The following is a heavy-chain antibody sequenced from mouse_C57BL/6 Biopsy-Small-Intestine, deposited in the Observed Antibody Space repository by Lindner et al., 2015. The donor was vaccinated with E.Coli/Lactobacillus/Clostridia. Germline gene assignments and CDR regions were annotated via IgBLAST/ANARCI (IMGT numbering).Heavy chain of an antibody. D-gene: IGHD2-14*01. Sequence: QLQESGPELVKPGASVKISCKASGYAFSSSWMNWVKQRPGKGLEWIGRIYPGDGDTNYNVKFKGKATLTADKSSSTAYMQLSRLTSEDSAVYFCARGTRLDYWGQGTTLTVSS. V-gene: IGHV1-82*01. J-gene: IGHJ2*01. CDR1: GYAFSSSW. CDR3: ARGTRLDY. CDR2: IYPGDGDT.